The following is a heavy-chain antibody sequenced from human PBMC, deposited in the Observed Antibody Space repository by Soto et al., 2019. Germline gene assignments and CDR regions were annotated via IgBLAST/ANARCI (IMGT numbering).Heavy chain of an antibody. D-gene: IGHD3-9*01. V-gene: IGHV3-33*01. CDR2: IWYDGSNR. CDR3: ARPYYDDLPGFYLYFEY. CDR1: GFTFSSYA. Sequence: QVQLVESGGGVVQPGRSLRLSCAASGFTFSSYAMHWVRQGPATGLEWVAVIWYDGSNRDYADSVKGRFTISRDNAKNTGDLQMNSLRVEVTAVYYCARPYYDDLPGFYLYFEYWGQGTPVTVSS. J-gene: IGHJ4*02.